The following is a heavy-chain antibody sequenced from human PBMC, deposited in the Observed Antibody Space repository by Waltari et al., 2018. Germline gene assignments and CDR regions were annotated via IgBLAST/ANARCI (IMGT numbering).Heavy chain of an antibody. CDR3: ARSTEGHFDY. Sequence: EVQLVESGGGLVQPGGSLRLSCIASGFPFTIYSLHWVRQVPGKGLEWLSYITGNSNTISYGDSVKGRFTVSRDNARNSLYLQMNSLRGEDTAVYYCARSTEGHFDYWGQGTLVTVSS. CDR2: ITGNSNTI. J-gene: IGHJ4*02. V-gene: IGHV3-48*04. D-gene: IGHD1-26*01. CDR1: GFPFTIYS.